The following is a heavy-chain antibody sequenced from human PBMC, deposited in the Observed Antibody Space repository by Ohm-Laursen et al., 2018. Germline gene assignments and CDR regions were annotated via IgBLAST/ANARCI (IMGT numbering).Heavy chain of an antibody. D-gene: IGHD6-13*01. CDR2: IWYDGSNK. V-gene: IGHV3-33*01. J-gene: IGHJ4*02. CDR3: ARYIAAAGATQLDY. CDR1: GFTFSSYG. Sequence: SLRLSCAASGFTFSSYGMHWVRQAPGKGLEWVAVIWYDGSNKYYADSVKGRFTISRDNSKNTLYLQMNSLRAEDTAVYYCARYIAAAGATQLDYWGQGTLVTVSS.